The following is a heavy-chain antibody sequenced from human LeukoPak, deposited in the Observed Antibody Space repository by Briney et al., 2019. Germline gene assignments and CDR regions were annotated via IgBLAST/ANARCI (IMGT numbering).Heavy chain of an antibody. CDR1: GFTFNTYS. CDR3: ARGYDSTGYNWFDP. Sequence: GWSLRLSCTASGFTFNTYSMNWVRQAPGKGLEWVSYISSSGSNIYYADSVKGRFTISRDNAKNSLDLQMNSLGAEDTAVYYCARGYDSTGYNWFDPWGQGTLVPVPP. V-gene: IGHV3-21*05. CDR2: ISSSGSNI. J-gene: IGHJ5*02. D-gene: IGHD3-22*01.